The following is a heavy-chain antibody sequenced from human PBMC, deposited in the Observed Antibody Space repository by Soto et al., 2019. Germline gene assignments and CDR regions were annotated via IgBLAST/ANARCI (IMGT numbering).Heavy chain of an antibody. CDR1: GGSISSYY. J-gene: IGHJ4*02. D-gene: IGHD3-3*01. CDR2: IYYSGST. V-gene: IGHV4-59*01. CDR3: ARGKYYDFWSGYYSEKYYFDY. Sequence: PSETLSLTCTVSGGSISSYYGSWIRQPPGKGLEWIGYIYYSGSTNYNPSLKSRVTISVDTSKNQFSLKLSSVTAADTAVYYCARGKYYDFWSGYYSEKYYFDYWGQGTLVTVSS.